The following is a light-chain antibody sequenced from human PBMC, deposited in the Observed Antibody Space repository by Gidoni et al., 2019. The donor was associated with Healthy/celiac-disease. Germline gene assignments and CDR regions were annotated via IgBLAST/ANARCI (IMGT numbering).Light chain of an antibody. CDR3: QQANSHLALT. J-gene: IGKJ4*01. Sequence: DIQLTQSPSFLSASVGDRFTITCRASQDIGSHIAWYQQKPGKAPKLLIYYAFILQSGVPSRFSGSGSGTEFSLTISSLQPGDFATYYCQQANSHLALTFGGGTKVDI. CDR1: QDIGSH. V-gene: IGKV1-9*01. CDR2: YAF.